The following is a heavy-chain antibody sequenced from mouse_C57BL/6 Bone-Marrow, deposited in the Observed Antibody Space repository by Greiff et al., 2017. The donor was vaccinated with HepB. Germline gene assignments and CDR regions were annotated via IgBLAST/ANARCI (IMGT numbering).Heavy chain of an antibody. D-gene: IGHD1-2*01. V-gene: IGHV1-81*01. CDR3: APLPAWFAY. Sequence: QVQLKESGAELARPGASVKLSCKASGYTFTSYGISWVKQRTGQGLEWIGEINPRSGNTYYNEKFKGKATLTADKSSSTAYMERRSLTSEDSAVYFCAPLPAWFAYWGQGTGVTVSA. CDR1: GYTFTSYG. J-gene: IGHJ3*01. CDR2: INPRSGNT.